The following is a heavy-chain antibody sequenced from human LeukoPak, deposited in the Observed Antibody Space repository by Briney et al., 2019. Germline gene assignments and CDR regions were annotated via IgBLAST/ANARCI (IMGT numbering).Heavy chain of an antibody. CDR1: GFTFSSYA. J-gene: IGHJ6*02. D-gene: IGHD3-10*01. CDR3: AKGVRGDNYYYYGMDV. V-gene: IGHV3-23*01. CDR2: ISGSGGST. Sequence: PGGSLRLSCAASGFTFSSYAMSWVRQAPGKGLESVSAISGSGGSTYYADSVKGRFTISRDSSKNTLYLQMNSLRAEDTAVYYCAKGVRGDNYYYYGMDVWGQGTTVIVSS.